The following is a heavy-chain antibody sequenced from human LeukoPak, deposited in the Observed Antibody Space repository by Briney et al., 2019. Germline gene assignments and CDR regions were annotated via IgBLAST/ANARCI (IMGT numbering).Heavy chain of an antibody. CDR1: GLTFSIYG. D-gene: IGHD6-13*01. CDR2: ISGGGGNT. Sequence: GGSLRLSCAASGLTFSIYGMSWVRQAPGKGLEWVSTISGGGGNTYYADSVKGRFTISRDNSNNTLYLQMNSLRDEDTAVYYCAKDQGSSWYNFDYWGQGSLVTVSS. V-gene: IGHV3-23*01. CDR3: AKDQGSSWYNFDY. J-gene: IGHJ4*02.